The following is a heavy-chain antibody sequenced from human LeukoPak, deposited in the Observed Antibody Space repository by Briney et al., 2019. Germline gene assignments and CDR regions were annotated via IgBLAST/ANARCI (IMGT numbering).Heavy chain of an antibody. D-gene: IGHD6-19*01. Sequence: SETLSLTCTVSGGSISSSSYYWDWIRQPPGKGLEWIGSIYYSGSTYYNPSLKSRVTISVDTSKNQFSLKLSSVTAADTAVYYCARIRGGWYYFDYWGQGTLVTVSS. V-gene: IGHV4-39*01. CDR1: GGSISSSSYY. J-gene: IGHJ4*02. CDR3: ARIRGGWYYFDY. CDR2: IYYSGST.